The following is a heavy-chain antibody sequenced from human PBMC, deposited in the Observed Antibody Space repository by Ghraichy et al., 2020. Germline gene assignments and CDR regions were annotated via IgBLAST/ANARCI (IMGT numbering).Heavy chain of an antibody. Sequence: SETLSLTCTVSGGSISSSSYHWGWIRQTPGKGLEWIGSIYYSGSTYYNPSLKSRITISVDTSKNQFSLKLSSVTAADTTVCYCARHVRELLWFGESSYYYGMDVWGQGTTVTVSS. CDR1: GGSISSSSYH. J-gene: IGHJ6*02. D-gene: IGHD3-10*01. V-gene: IGHV4-39*01. CDR2: IYYSGST. CDR3: ARHVRELLWFGESSYYYGMDV.